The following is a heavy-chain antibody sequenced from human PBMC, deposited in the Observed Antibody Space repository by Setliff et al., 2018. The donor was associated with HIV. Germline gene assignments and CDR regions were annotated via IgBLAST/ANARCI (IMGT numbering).Heavy chain of an antibody. D-gene: IGHD6-13*01. CDR2: INNKGDKK. Sequence: GGSLRLSCSASGFPFSLYAMHWVRQTPEKGLEYVSGINNKGDKKYYVDSMKARFTISRDNSKNTLFLQMNSLRPEDTAVYYCARDCRVGWVFTYGMDVWGQGTLVTVSS. CDR3: ARDCRVGWVFTYGMDV. V-gene: IGHV3-64*04. CDR1: GFPFSLYA. J-gene: IGHJ6*02.